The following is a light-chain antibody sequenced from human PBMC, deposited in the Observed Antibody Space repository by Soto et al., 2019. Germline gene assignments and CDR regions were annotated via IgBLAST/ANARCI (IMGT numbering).Light chain of an antibody. J-gene: IGLJ1*01. Sequence: QSALTQPASVSGSPGQSITISCTGTSSDVGGYNYVSWYQQHPGKAPKLMIYDVSNRPSGVSNRFSGSKSGNTASLTISGLQAEDVADYSCSSYTSSSTLPYVFGTGTKLTVL. CDR3: SSYTSSSTLPYV. V-gene: IGLV2-14*01. CDR2: DVS. CDR1: SSDVGGYNY.